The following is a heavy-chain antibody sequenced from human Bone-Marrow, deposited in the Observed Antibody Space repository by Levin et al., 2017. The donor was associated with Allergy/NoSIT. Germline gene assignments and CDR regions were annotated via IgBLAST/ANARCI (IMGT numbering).Heavy chain of an antibody. CDR1: GFTFSSYG. V-gene: IGHV3-33*01. Sequence: PGGSLRLSCAASGFTFSSYGMHWVRQAPGKGLEWVAVIWYDGSNKYYADSVKGRFTISRDNSKNTLYLQMNSLRAEDTAVYYCARAPYYLRSGSDYYGMDGWGQGTAVTVSS. J-gene: IGHJ6*02. CDR3: ARAPYYLRSGSDYYGMDG. CDR2: IWYDGSNK. D-gene: IGHD3-10*01.